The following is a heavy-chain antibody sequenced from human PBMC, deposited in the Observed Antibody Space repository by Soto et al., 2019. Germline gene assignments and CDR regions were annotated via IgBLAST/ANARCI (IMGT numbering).Heavy chain of an antibody. V-gene: IGHV3-30-3*01. D-gene: IGHD3-22*01. CDR3: ARGSYYYDSSGDCNLDY. CDR1: GFTFSSYA. J-gene: IGHJ4*02. CDR2: ISYDGSNK. Sequence: QVQLVESGGVVVQPGRSLRLSCAASGFTFSSYAMHWVRQAPGKGLEWVAVISYDGSNKYYADSVKGRFTISRDNSKNTLYLQMNSLRAEDTAVYYCARGSYYYDSSGDCNLDYWGQGTLVTVSS.